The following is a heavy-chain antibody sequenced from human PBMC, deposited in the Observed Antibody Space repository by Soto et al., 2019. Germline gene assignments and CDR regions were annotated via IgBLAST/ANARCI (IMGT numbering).Heavy chain of an antibody. CDR1: GYTFTSFG. J-gene: IGHJ4*02. V-gene: IGHV1-18*01. D-gene: IGHD3-10*01. Sequence: ASVKVSCKTSGYTFTSFGISWVRQAPGQGLEWMGWITTDKGKTNYAQKFQGRVTMTTDTSTSTAYMELRSLRSDDTAVYYCARQVVDVGTGSFDSWGQGTLVTVSS. CDR2: ITTDKGKT. CDR3: ARQVVDVGTGSFDS.